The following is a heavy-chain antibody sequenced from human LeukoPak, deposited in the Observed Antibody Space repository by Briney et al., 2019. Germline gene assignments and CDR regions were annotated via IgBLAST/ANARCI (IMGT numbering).Heavy chain of an antibody. Sequence: ASVKVSCKVSGYTLTELSMHWVRQAPGKGLEWMGSFDPEDGETIYAQKFQGRVTMTEDTSTDTAYMELSSLRSEDTAVYYCAILRGYYLAFDIWGQGTMVTVSS. J-gene: IGHJ3*02. CDR1: GYTLTELS. D-gene: IGHD1-26*01. CDR3: AILRGYYLAFDI. CDR2: FDPEDGET. V-gene: IGHV1-24*01.